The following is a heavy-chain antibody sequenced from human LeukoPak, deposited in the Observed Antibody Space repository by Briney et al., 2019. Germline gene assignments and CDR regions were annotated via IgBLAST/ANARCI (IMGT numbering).Heavy chain of an antibody. V-gene: IGHV3-30*04. CDR3: AVEPGYSSSADY. J-gene: IGHJ4*02. CDR1: GFTFNNYT. CDR2: MSYDGSNK. D-gene: IGHD6-13*01. Sequence: GRSLRLSCATSGFTFNNYTMHWVRQALGKGLQWVAVMSYDGSNKYYADSVKGRFTISRDNSKNTLYLQMNSLRAEDTAVYYCAVEPGYSSSADYWGQGTLVTVSS.